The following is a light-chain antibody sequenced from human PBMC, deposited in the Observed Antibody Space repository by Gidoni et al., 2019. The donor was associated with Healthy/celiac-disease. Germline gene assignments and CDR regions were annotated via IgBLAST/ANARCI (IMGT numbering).Light chain of an antibody. CDR1: QSVSSSY. V-gene: IGKV3-20*01. Sequence: EIVLTQSPGTLSLSPVERATLSCRASQSVSSSYLAWYQQQPGQAPRLLIYGASSRATGIPDRFSGSGSGTDFSLTISRLEPEDFAVYYCQQYGSSPRGTFGQGTKLEIK. J-gene: IGKJ2*01. CDR3: QQYGSSPRGT. CDR2: GAS.